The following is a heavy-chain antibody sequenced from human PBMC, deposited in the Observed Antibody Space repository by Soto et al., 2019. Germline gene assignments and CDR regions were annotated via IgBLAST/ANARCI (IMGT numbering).Heavy chain of an antibody. J-gene: IGHJ2*01. D-gene: IGHD4-17*01. CDR3: ARTTEDYGDYTTDWYSDL. CDR1: GYSISSSNW. CDR2: IYYSGST. V-gene: IGHV4-28*01. Sequence: SETLSLTCAVSGYSISSSNWWGWIRQPPGKGLEWIGYIYYSGSTYYNPSLKSRVTMSVDTSKNQFSLKLSSVTAVDTAVYYCARTTEDYGDYTTDWYSDLWGRGTLVTLSS.